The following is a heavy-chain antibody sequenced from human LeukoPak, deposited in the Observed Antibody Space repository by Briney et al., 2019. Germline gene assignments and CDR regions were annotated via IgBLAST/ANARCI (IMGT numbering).Heavy chain of an antibody. CDR2: FEPESAEI. Sequence: GASVKVSCKISGYTLSELSMHWVRQAPGKGLEWMGGFEPESAEIIHAQKFQGRVTMTEDTSTDTAYLELSSLRSEDTAVYYCALPIYLENYDSSLGSEGHDYWGQGTLVTVSS. CDR1: GYTLSELS. CDR3: ALPIYLENYDSSLGSEGHDY. D-gene: IGHD3-22*01. V-gene: IGHV1-24*01. J-gene: IGHJ4*02.